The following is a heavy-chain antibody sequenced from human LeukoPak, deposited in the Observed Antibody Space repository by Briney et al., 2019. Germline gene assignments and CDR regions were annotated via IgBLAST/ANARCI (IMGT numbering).Heavy chain of an antibody. Sequence: GGSLRLSCIASEFIFSNYWMTWVRQSTGRGLEWEASIRDDGGHKGYIDSVKGRFSVSRDNPRNSLYLQMNSLRVEDTAVYYCVRSGYSSSWSPFLYYFDYWGQGTLVTVSS. CDR3: VRSGYSSSWSPFLYYFDY. D-gene: IGHD6-13*01. CDR2: IRDDGGHK. V-gene: IGHV3-7*01. CDR1: EFIFSNYW. J-gene: IGHJ4*02.